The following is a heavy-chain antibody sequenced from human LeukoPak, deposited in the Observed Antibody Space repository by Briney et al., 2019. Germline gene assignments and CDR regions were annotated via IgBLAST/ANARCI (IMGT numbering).Heavy chain of an antibody. J-gene: IGHJ4*02. CDR3: AKQTNLVVVAATHFDY. CDR1: GFTFSSYG. Sequence: PGGSLRLPCTASGFTFSSYGMSWVRQAPGKGLEWVSAISGSGGSTYYADSVKGRFTISRDNSKNTLYLQMNSLRAEDTAVYYCAKQTNLVVVAATHFDYWGQGTLVTVSS. CDR2: ISGSGGST. D-gene: IGHD2-15*01. V-gene: IGHV3-23*01.